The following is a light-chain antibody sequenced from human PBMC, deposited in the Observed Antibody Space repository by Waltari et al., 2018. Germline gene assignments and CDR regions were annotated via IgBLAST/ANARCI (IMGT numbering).Light chain of an antibody. CDR1: QGISSA. V-gene: IGKV1-13*02. J-gene: IGKJ4*01. Sequence: AIQLTQSPSSLSASVGDRVAVTCRASQGISSALAWYQQKPGKAPKLLIYDASSLQSGAPSRFSGSGSGTEFTLTISSLQPEDFATYYCHLYGSARTFGGGTRVEIK. CDR2: DAS. CDR3: HLYGSART.